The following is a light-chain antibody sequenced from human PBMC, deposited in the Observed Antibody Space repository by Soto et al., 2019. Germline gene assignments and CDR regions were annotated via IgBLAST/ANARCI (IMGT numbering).Light chain of an antibody. V-gene: IGLV2-14*01. J-gene: IGLJ1*01. CDR3: SSYTTSYFYV. CDR2: GVK. Sequence: QSVLTQPASVSGSPGQSITISCTGSGRDIGAYNYVSWYQQHPGKAPKLIIYGVKNRPSEVSNRFSASKSAFTASLTISGLQAEDEADYYCSSYTTSYFYVFGPGTKVTVL. CDR1: GRDIGAYNY.